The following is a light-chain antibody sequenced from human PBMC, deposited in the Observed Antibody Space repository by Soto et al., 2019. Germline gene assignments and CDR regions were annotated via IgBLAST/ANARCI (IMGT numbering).Light chain of an antibody. CDR1: QSISRT. V-gene: IGKV3-15*01. CDR2: GAS. Sequence: EILMTQSPATLSVSPGEGLTLSCRASQSISRTLAWYQQRPGQAPRLLIYGASSRATGVPARSSGSGSGTEFTLTISSLQSEDFAVYYCQQYNDWPLTFGGGTKVDIK. J-gene: IGKJ4*01. CDR3: QQYNDWPLT.